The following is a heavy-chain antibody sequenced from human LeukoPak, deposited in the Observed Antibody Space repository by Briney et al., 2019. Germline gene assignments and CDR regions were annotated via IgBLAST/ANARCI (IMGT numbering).Heavy chain of an antibody. Sequence: GGSLRLSCAASGFTFSSHWMHWVRHAPGKGLVWVSRVKGDGTFTNYADSVYGRFTVSRDNAKNTLYLHMHSLIAEDTAVYYCVRDGDDFNFDYWGQGNLVTVSS. CDR2: VKGDGTFT. CDR3: VRDGDDFNFDY. V-gene: IGHV3-74*01. D-gene: IGHD5-24*01. CDR1: GFTFSSHW. J-gene: IGHJ4*02.